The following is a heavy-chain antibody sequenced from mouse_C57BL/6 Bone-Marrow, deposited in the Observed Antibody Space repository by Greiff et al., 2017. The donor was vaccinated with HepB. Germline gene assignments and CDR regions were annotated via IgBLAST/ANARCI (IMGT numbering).Heavy chain of an antibody. J-gene: IGHJ3*01. D-gene: IGHD2-1*01. V-gene: IGHV1-81*01. CDR2: IYPRSGNT. Sequence: QVHVKQSGAELARPGASVKLSCKASGYTFTSYGISWVKQRTGQGLEWIGEIYPRSGNTYYNEKFKGKATLTADKSSSTAYMELRSLTSEDSAVYFCARRRGPYGNYFETWGQGTLVTVSA. CDR1: GYTFTSYG. CDR3: ARRRGPYGNYFET.